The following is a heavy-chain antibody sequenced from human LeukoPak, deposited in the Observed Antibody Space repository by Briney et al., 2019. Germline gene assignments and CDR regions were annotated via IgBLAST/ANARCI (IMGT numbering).Heavy chain of an antibody. V-gene: IGHV3-23*01. CDR1: GITLSNYA. J-gene: IGHJ4*02. CDR2: ISGSGGGT. CDR3: AKRGVVIRVILVGFHKEAYYFDS. Sequence: GGSLRLSCAVSGITLSNYAMSWVRQAPGKGLGWVAGISGSGGGTKYADSVKGRFTISRDNSKNTLYLQMNNLRVDDTAVYFCAKRGVVIRVILVGFHKEAYYFDSWGQGALVTVSS. D-gene: IGHD3-22*01.